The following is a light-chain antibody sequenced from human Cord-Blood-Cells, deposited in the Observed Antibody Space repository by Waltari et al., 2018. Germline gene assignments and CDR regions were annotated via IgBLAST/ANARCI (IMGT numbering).Light chain of an antibody. CDR1: NSGDKY. V-gene: IGLV3-1*01. J-gene: IGLJ2*01. CDR3: QAWDSSTVV. Sequence: SYELTQPTSVSVSPGQTASITCSGDNSGDKYACWYQQKPGQSPVLVIYQDSKRPSGIPERFSGSNSGNTATLTISGTQAMDEADYYCQAWDSSTVVFGGGTKLTVL. CDR2: QDS.